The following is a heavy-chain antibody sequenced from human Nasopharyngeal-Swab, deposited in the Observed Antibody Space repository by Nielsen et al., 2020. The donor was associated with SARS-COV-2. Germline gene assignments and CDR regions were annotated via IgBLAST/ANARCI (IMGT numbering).Heavy chain of an antibody. Sequence: GESLKISCAASGFNFNTYAISWVRQAPGKGLEWVSVISGSDYSTKYADSVKGRFTISRDNSKNTVNLQMNSLRAEDTAIYYCAKDRDSGDDSDDYYHYYGMDVWGQGTTVTVSS. V-gene: IGHV3-23*01. CDR1: GFNFNTYA. D-gene: IGHD5-12*01. CDR2: ISGSDYST. CDR3: AKDRDSGDDSDDYYHYYGMDV. J-gene: IGHJ6*02.